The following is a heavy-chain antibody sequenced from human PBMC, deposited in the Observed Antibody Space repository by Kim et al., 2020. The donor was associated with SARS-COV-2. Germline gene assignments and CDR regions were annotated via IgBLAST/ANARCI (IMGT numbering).Heavy chain of an antibody. CDR1: GITFTNYF. CDR3: ATDSSMVPWDY. J-gene: IGHJ4*02. V-gene: IGHV3-23*01. D-gene: IGHD5-18*01. CDR2: ISGSGTST. Sequence: GGSLRLSCAASGITFTNYFMTWVRQAPGKGLEWVSGISGSGTSTYYADSVKGRFTISRDHSKNTLYLQLNSLRAEDTAVYYCATDSSMVPWDYWGQGTLVTVSS.